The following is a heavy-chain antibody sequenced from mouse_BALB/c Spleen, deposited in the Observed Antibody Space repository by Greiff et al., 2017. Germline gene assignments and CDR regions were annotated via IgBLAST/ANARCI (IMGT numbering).Heavy chain of an antibody. V-gene: IGHV5-6-5*01. CDR2: ISSGGST. D-gene: IGHD1-2*01. CDR3: ARGISLLRPLYAMDY. Sequence: EVMLVESGGGLVKPGGSLKLSCAASGFTFSSYAMSWVRQTPEKRLEWVASISSGGSTYYPDSVKGRFTISRDNARNILYLQMSSLRSEDTAMYYCARGISLLRPLYAMDYWGQGTSVTVSS. J-gene: IGHJ4*01. CDR1: GFTFSSYA.